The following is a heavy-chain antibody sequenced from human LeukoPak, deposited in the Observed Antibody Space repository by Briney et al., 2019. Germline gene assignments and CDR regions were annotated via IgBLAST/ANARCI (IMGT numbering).Heavy chain of an antibody. Sequence: PSETPSLTCTVSGGSISSSSYYWGWIRQPPGKGLEWIGSIYYSGSTYYNPSLKSRVTISVDTSKNQFSLKLSSVTAADTAVYYCAREGPAYQLLYPYYYCYYMDVWGKGTTVTVSS. CDR1: GGSISSSSYY. D-gene: IGHD2-2*02. J-gene: IGHJ6*03. V-gene: IGHV4-39*07. CDR2: IYYSGST. CDR3: AREGPAYQLLYPYYYCYYMDV.